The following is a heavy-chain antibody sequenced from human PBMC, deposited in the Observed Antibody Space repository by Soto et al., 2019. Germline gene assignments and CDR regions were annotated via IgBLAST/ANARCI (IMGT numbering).Heavy chain of an antibody. V-gene: IGHV3-30-3*01. D-gene: IGHD2-15*01. CDR3: ARDGYCSGGSCYDANLYYFDY. J-gene: IGHJ4*02. CDR2: ISYDGSNK. Sequence: GGSLRLSCAASGFTFSSYAMHWVRQAPGKGLEWVAVISYDGSNKYYADSVKGRFTISRDNSKNTLYLQMNSLRAEDTAVYYCARDGYCSGGSCYDANLYYFDYWGQGTLVTVSS. CDR1: GFTFSSYA.